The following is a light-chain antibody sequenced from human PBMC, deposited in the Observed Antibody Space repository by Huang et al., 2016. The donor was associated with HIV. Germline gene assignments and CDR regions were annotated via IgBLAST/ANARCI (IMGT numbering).Light chain of an antibody. CDR1: EDINNS. V-gene: IGKV1-17*03. Sequence: DIQMTQSPSAMSASVGDKVTITCRASEDINNSLAWFQQRPGKVPQRLIFAASSWQSGVPLRFSGSGSGTDFTLTISSLQPEDFATYYCLQYNAYPLTFGPGTTVDFK. CDR2: AAS. CDR3: LQYNAYPLT. J-gene: IGKJ3*01.